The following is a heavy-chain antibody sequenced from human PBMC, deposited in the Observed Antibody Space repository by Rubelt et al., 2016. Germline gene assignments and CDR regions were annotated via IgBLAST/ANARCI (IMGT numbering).Heavy chain of an antibody. V-gene: IGHV3-30*18. CDR3: AKDLYYDSSGYAHAEYFQH. Sequence: QVELVEAGGGVVQPGRSLTLSCAASGFTFSDYGMHWVRQAPGKGLEWVAVVSYDGSNEYFADSVKGRFTISRDNSKNTLYLQMNSLRAEDTAVYYCAKDLYYDSSGYAHAEYFQHWGQGTLVTVSS. D-gene: IGHD3-22*01. CDR2: VSYDGSNE. CDR1: GFTFSDYG. J-gene: IGHJ1*01.